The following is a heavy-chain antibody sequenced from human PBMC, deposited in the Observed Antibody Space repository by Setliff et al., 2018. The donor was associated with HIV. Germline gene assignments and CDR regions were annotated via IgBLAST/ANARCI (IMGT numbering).Heavy chain of an antibody. Sequence: SVKVSCKASGGTFSSYAISWVRQAPGQGLEWMGRIIPIFGTPNYAQKFQGRVTITADKSTSTAYMELSSLTSQDTAVYYCARERATGKPPLLNWYFDLWGRGTLVTVSS. J-gene: IGHJ2*01. D-gene: IGHD1-1*01. CDR3: ARERATGKPPLLNWYFDL. CDR2: IIPIFGTP. CDR1: GGTFSSYA. V-gene: IGHV1-69*06.